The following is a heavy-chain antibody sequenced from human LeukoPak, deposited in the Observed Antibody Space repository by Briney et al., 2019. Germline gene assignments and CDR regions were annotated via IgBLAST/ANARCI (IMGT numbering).Heavy chain of an antibody. CDR3: ARGHGSGSRFDP. D-gene: IGHD3-10*01. Sequence: SETLSLTCTVSGGSISSYYWSWIRQPPGKGLEWIGYIYYSGSTNYNPSLKSRVTISVDTSKNQFSLRLSSVTAADTAVYYCARGHGSGSRFDPWGQGTLVTVSS. CDR2: IYYSGST. V-gene: IGHV4-59*08. J-gene: IGHJ5*02. CDR1: GGSISSYY.